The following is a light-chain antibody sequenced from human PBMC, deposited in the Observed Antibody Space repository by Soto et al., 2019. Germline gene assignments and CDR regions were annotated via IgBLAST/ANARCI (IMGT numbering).Light chain of an antibody. CDR1: QNINAW. V-gene: IGKV1-39*01. Sequence: EIQMAQAPSTLSASVGDRVAITCRASQNINAWLAWYQQKTGKAPKLLIYDVSTLHSGVPSRFSGSGSGTDFTLTISSLQTEDFATYYCQQRYSTPRTFGQGTKVDIK. J-gene: IGKJ1*01. CDR3: QQRYSTPRT. CDR2: DVS.